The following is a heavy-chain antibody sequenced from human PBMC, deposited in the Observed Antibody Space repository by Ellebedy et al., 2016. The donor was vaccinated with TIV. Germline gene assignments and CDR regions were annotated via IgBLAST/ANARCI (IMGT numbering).Heavy chain of an antibody. D-gene: IGHD6-13*01. CDR2: IYYSGST. Sequence: SETLSLXCTVSGGSISSSSYYWGWIRQPPGKGLEWIGSIYYSGSTYYNPSLKSRVTISVDTSKNQFSLKLSSVTAADTAVYYCARDTGYSSSWYYARNYFDYWGQGTLVTVSS. CDR3: ARDTGYSSSWYYARNYFDY. CDR1: GGSISSSSYY. J-gene: IGHJ4*02. V-gene: IGHV4-39*07.